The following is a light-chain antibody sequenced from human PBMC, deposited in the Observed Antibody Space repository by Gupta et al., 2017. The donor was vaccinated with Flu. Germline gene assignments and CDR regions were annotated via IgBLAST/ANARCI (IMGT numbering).Light chain of an antibody. J-gene: IGKJ1*01. CDR3: MQGAHWPWA. V-gene: IGKV2-30*01. Sequence: ISCRSSQGLVYSDGNTYLHWIQLRPGQSPRRLIYLVSHRESGVPDRFSGSGSGTGFTLRISRVEAEDVGIYYCMQGAHWPWAFGQGTRVEIK. CDR2: LVS. CDR1: QGLVYSDGNTY.